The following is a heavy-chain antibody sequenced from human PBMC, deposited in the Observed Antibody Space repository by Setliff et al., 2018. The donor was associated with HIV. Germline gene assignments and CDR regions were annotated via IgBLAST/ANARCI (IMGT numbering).Heavy chain of an antibody. Sequence: GASVKVSCKASGYTFTKSIIHWVRQAPGQGLEWMGAIIPSGGSTGYAEKFQARVTLTRDTSTSTVYMELSGLREEDTAVYYCARDGASGSGYYWADYRGQGTLVTVSS. CDR1: GYTFTKSI. CDR3: ARDGASGSGYYWADY. V-gene: IGHV1-46*01. J-gene: IGHJ4*02. D-gene: IGHD3-3*01. CDR2: IIPSGGST.